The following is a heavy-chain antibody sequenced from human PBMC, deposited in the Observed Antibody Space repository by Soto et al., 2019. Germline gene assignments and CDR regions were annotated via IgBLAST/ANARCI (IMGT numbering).Heavy chain of an antibody. D-gene: IGHD3-22*01. V-gene: IGHV3-23*01. CDR2: ISGSGGST. CDR3: AKEAYYYDSSGSMSHYYFDY. J-gene: IGHJ4*02. Sequence: EVQLLESGGGLVQPGGSLRLSCAASGFTFSSYAMSWVRQPPGKGLEWVSAISGSGGSTYYADSVKGRFTISRDNSKNTLYLQMNSLRAEDTAVYYCAKEAYYYDSSGSMSHYYFDYWGQGTLVTVSS. CDR1: GFTFSSYA.